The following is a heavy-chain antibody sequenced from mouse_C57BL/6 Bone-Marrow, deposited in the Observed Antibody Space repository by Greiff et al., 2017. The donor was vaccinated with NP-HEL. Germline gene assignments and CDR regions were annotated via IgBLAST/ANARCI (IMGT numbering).Heavy chain of an antibody. V-gene: IGHV14-4*01. J-gene: IGHJ4*01. Sequence: EVQLQQSGAELVRPGASVKLSCTASGFNIKDDYMHWVKQRPEQGLAWIGWIDPENGDTEYASKFPGKATITADTSSNTAYLQLSSLTSEDTAVYYCTTEITTVVEGYAMDYWGQGTSVTVSS. D-gene: IGHD1-1*01. CDR3: TTEITTVVEGYAMDY. CDR2: IDPENGDT. CDR1: GFNIKDDY.